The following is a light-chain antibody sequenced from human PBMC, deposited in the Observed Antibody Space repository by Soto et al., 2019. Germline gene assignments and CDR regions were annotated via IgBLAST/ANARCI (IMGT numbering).Light chain of an antibody. CDR1: QSISSW. J-gene: IGKJ3*01. CDR3: QQYNSYPFT. CDR2: KAS. V-gene: IGKV1-5*03. Sequence: DIQMTQSPSTLSASVGDRVTITCRASQSISSWLAWYQQKPGKAPKHLIYKASNLESEVPSRFSGSGSGTEFTLTISSLQPDDFATYYCQQYNSYPFTFGPGTKVDIK.